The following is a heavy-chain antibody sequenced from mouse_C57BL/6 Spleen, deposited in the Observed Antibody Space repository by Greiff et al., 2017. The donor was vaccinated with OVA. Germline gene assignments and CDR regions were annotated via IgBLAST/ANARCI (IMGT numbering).Heavy chain of an antibody. CDR2: IYPGSGNT. CDR3: ARDGNYPLWFAY. CDR1: GYSFTSYY. J-gene: IGHJ3*01. D-gene: IGHD2-1*01. Sequence: VQLQQSGPELVKPGASVKISCKASGYSFTSYYIHWVKQRPGQGLEWIGWIYPGSGNTKYNEKFKGKATLTADTTSSTAYMQLSSLTSEDSAVYYCARDGNYPLWFAYWGQGTLVTVSA. V-gene: IGHV1-66*01.